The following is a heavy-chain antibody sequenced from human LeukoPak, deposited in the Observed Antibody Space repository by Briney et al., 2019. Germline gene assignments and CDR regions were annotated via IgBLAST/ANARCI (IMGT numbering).Heavy chain of an antibody. V-gene: IGHV5-51*03. J-gene: IGHJ4*02. CDR3: ARLYRDYYDSSGYYPLDY. CDR2: IYPGDSDT. CDR1: GYSFTSYW. D-gene: IGHD3-22*01. Sequence: GESLKISCKGSGYSFTSYWIGWVRQMPGKGLEWMGIIYPGDSDTRYSSSFQGQVTISADKSISTAYLQWSSLKASDTAMYYCARLYRDYYDSSGYYPLDYWGQGTLVTVSS.